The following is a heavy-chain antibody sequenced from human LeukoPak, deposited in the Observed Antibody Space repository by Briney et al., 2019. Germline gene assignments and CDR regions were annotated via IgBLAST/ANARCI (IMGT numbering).Heavy chain of an antibody. CDR1: GGSISSSSYY. D-gene: IGHD6-6*01. CDR2: IYYSGST. V-gene: IGHV4-39*01. J-gene: IGHJ4*02. Sequence: PSETLSLTCTVSGGSISSSSYYWGWIRQPPGKGLEWIGSIYYSGSTYYNPSLKSRVTISVDTSKNQFSLKLSSVTAADTAVYYCARRKLSSSSGSAFDYWGQGTLVTVSS. CDR3: ARRKLSSSSGSAFDY.